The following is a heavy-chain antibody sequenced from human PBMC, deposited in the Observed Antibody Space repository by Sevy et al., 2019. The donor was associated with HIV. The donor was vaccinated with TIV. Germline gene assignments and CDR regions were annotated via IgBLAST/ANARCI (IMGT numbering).Heavy chain of an antibody. V-gene: IGHV1-24*01. J-gene: IGHJ4*02. CDR3: ATFPSGDYVSYYFDY. D-gene: IGHD4-17*01. CDR1: GYTLTELS. Sequence: ASVKVSCKVSGYTLTELSMHWVRQAPGKGLEWMGGFDPEDGETIYEQKFQGRVTMTEDTSTHTAYMELSSLRSEDTAVYYCATFPSGDYVSYYFDYWGQGTLVTVSS. CDR2: FDPEDGET.